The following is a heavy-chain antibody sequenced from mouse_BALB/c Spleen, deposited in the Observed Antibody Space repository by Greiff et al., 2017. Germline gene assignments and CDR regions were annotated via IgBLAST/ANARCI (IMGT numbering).Heavy chain of an antibody. D-gene: IGHD2-1*01. J-gene: IGHJ2*01. V-gene: IGHV1-9*01. CDR3: ARSYGNYYFDY. CDR2: ILPGSGST. Sequence: VQLHQSGAELMKPGASVKISCKATGYTFSSYWIEWVKQRPGHGLEWIGEILPGSGSTNYNEKFKGKATFTADTSSNTAYMQLSSLTSEDSAVYYCARSYGNYYFDYWGQGTTLTVSS. CDR1: GYTFSSYW.